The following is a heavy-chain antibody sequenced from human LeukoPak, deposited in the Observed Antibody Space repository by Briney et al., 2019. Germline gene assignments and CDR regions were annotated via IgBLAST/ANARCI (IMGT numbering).Heavy chain of an antibody. Sequence: GGSLGLSCAASGFTFSIYAMSWVRQAPGKGLEWVSGISGSSSHTMDADSVRGRFTISRDNTRNTLYLHMNNVRAEDTALYYCAKEHDYSNAAPEWGFYSWGQGTRVTVSS. J-gene: IGHJ5*02. V-gene: IGHV3-23*01. CDR1: GFTFSIYA. CDR2: ISGSSSHT. CDR3: AKEHDYSNAAPEWGFYS. D-gene: IGHD3-3*01.